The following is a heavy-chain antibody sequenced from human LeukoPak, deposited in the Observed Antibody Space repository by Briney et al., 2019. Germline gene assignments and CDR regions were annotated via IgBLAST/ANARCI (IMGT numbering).Heavy chain of an antibody. CDR2: ISGSGGSI. CDR3: AKGGDGYNYYFDY. CDR1: GFTVSSNS. Sequence: PGGSLRLSCAASGFTVSSNSMSWVRQAPGKGLEWVSGISGSGGSIRYADSVKGRFIISRDNSKNTLYLQMNSLRAEDTAVYYCAKGGDGYNYYFDYWGQETLVTVSS. D-gene: IGHD5-24*01. V-gene: IGHV3-23*01. J-gene: IGHJ4*02.